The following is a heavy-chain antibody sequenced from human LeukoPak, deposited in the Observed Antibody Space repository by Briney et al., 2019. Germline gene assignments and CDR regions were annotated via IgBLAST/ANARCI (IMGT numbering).Heavy chain of an antibody. CDR1: GGSISSSSKY. J-gene: IGHJ4*02. Sequence: PSETLSLTCTVSGGSISSSSKYWGWIRQPPGTGLEWIGSIYYSGTTYHNPSLKSRVTISVDTSKNQFSLKLSSVTAADTAVYYCATTTIRLGYWGQGTLVTVSS. V-gene: IGHV4-39*07. CDR3: ATTTIRLGY. D-gene: IGHD1-26*01. CDR2: IYYSGTT.